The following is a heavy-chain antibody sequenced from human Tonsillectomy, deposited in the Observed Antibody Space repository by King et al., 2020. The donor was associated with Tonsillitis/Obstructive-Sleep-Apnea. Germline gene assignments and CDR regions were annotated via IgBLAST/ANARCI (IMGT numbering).Heavy chain of an antibody. J-gene: IGHJ3*02. CDR3: AKDPYESRVRFLEWYGAFDI. Sequence: VQLVQSGGGVVQPGGSLRLSCAASGFTFDDYAMHWVRQAPGKGLEWVSLISGDGGSTYYADSVKGRFTISRDNSKNSLYLQMNSLRTEDTALYYCAKDPYESRVRFLEWYGAFDIWGQGTMVTVSS. V-gene: IGHV3-43*02. D-gene: IGHD3-3*01. CDR1: GFTFDDYA. CDR2: ISGDGGST.